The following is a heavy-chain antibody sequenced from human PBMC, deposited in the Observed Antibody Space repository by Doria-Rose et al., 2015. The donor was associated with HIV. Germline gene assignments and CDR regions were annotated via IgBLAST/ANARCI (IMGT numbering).Heavy chain of an antibody. CDR2: IFSDDES. CDR3: ARIKSSRWYHKYYFDF. D-gene: IGHD6-13*01. V-gene: IGHV2-26*01. CDR1: GVSLSSPGMG. J-gene: IGHJ4*02. Sequence: QVQLVQSGPVLVKPTETLTLTCTVSGVSLSSPGMGVSWIRQPPGKALEWLANIFSDDESSYKTSLKSRLTISSGPTKSQVVLTMTDMDPVDTATYYCARIKSSRWYHKYYFDFWGQGTLSSSPQ.